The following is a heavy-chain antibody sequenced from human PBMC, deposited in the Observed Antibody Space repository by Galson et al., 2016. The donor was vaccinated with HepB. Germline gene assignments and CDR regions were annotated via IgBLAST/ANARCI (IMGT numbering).Heavy chain of an antibody. J-gene: IGHJ6*02. CDR2: IFWDDER. CDR1: GFSLTTAGVG. CDR3: AHFYHGMDV. V-gene: IGHV2-5*02. Sequence: PALVKPTQTLTLTCTFSGFSLTTAGVGVGWIRQPPGKALEWLTLIFWDDERRYNPPLKSRLSIAKDTSKNQVVLRLTNVDPVDTATYYCAHFYHGMDVWGQGTTVTVSS.